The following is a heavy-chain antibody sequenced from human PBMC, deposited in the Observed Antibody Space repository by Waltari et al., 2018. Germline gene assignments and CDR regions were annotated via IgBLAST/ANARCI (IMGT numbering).Heavy chain of an antibody. V-gene: IGHV3-33*03. CDR3: AKERGHRLGGFDL. CDR1: GFTFSNYG. D-gene: IGHD6-25*01. CDR2: IWFDGSTK. J-gene: IGHJ3*01. Sequence: QVQLMESGGGVVQPGRSLRLTWAASGFTFSNYGMNWVRQAPGKGLEWVAVIWFDGSTKYYGDFVKGRFSISRDNSNNTLYLQMNSLRVEDTAVYYCAKERGHRLGGFDLWGQGTMVTVSS.